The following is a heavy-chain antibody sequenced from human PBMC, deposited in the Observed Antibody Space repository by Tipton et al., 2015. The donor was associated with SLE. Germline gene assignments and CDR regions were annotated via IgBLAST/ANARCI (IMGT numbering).Heavy chain of an antibody. V-gene: IGHV4-59*04. CDR1: GGSISSFY. CDR3: ALDYDILTGRGNFDY. Sequence: TLSLTCTVSGGSISSFYWSWIRQPPGKGLEWIGYIFNSGSTYYNPSLKSRVTISVDTSKNQFSLKLSSVTAADTAVYYCALDYDILTGRGNFDYWGQGTLVTVSS. J-gene: IGHJ4*02. D-gene: IGHD3-9*01. CDR2: IFNSGST.